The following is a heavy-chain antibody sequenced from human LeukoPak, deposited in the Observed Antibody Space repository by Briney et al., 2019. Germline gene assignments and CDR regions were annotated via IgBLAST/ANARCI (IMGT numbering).Heavy chain of an antibody. D-gene: IGHD5-24*01. V-gene: IGHV5-51*01. CDR3: ARPGGWMATISPLGY. J-gene: IGHJ4*02. CDR2: IYPGDSDT. CDR1: GYSFTSYW. Sequence: GESLKISCKGSGYSFTSYWIGWVRQMPGKGLEWMGIIYPGDSDTRYSPSFQGQVTISADKSISTAYLQWSSLKASDTAMYYCARPGGWMATISPLGYWGQGTLVTVSS.